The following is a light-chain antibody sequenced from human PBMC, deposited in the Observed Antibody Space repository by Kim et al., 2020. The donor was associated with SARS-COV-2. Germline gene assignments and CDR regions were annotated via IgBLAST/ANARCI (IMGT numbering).Light chain of an antibody. J-gene: IGLJ2*01. CDR1: RSNISTYT. CDR2: GDS. Sequence: QSVLTQPPSASASPGQRVAISCSGSRSNISTYTVNWYQHLPETAPQLLIFGDSQQPSGVPDRFSASKSGTSASLAISGLQSDDEATYYCASWDDSLNGHIFGRGTQLTVL. CDR3: ASWDDSLNGHI. V-gene: IGLV1-44*01.